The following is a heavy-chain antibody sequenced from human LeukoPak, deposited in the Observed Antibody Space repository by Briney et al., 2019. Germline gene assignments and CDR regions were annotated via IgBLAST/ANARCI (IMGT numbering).Heavy chain of an antibody. J-gene: IGHJ6*03. CDR2: IYHSGST. CDR1: GYSISSGYY. CDR3: ARTAVTTHLYYYYYYMDV. V-gene: IGHV4-38-2*02. Sequence: SETLSLTCTVSGYSISSGYYWGWIRQPPGKGLEWIGSIYHSGSTYYNPSLKSRVTISVDTSKNQFSLKLSSVTAADTAVYYCARTAVTTHLYYYYYYMDVWGKGTTVTVSS. D-gene: IGHD4-17*01.